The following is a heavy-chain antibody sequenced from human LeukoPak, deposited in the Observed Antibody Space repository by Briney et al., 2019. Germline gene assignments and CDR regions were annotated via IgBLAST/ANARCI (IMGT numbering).Heavy chain of an antibody. D-gene: IGHD6-19*01. CDR3: AKRPSTRVAVAGYHFDY. J-gene: IGHJ4*02. V-gene: IGHV3-23*01. Sequence: GSLRLSCAASGFTFSSYAMSWVRQAPGKGLEWVSAISGSGGSTYYADSVKGRFTISRDNSKNTLYLQMNSLRAEDTAVYYSAKRPSTRVAVAGYHFDYWGQGTLVTVSS. CDR2: ISGSGGST. CDR1: GFTFSSYA.